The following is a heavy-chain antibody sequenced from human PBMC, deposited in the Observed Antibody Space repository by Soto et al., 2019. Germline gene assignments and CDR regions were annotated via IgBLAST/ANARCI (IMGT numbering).Heavy chain of an antibody. V-gene: IGHV4-59*01. J-gene: IGHJ6*02. CDR2: IYYSGST. Sequence: QVQLQESGPGLVKPSETLSLTCTVSGGSISSYYWSWIRQPPGKGLEWIGYIYYSGSTNYNPSLKSRLTISVDTSKNQFSLKLSSVTAADTAVYYCARVASSGVGKYYGMDVWGQGTTVTVSS. D-gene: IGHD7-27*01. CDR3: ARVASSGVGKYYGMDV. CDR1: GGSISSYY.